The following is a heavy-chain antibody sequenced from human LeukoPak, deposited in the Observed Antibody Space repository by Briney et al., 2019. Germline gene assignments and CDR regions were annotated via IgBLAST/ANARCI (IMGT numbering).Heavy chain of an antibody. V-gene: IGHV4-34*01. Sequence: ASETLSLTCAVYGGSFSGYYWSWIRQPPGKGLEWIGEINHSGSTNYNPSLKSRVTILVDTSKNQFSLKLSSVTAADTAVYYCARHGYYRGWFDPWGQGTLVTVSS. D-gene: IGHD3-22*01. CDR2: INHSGST. CDR3: ARHGYYRGWFDP. CDR1: GGSFSGYY. J-gene: IGHJ5*02.